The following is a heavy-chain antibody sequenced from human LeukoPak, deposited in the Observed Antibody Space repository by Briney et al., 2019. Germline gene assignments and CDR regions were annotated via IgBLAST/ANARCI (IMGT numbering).Heavy chain of an antibody. Sequence: SCKASGGTFSSYAMHWVRQAPGKGLEWVAVISYDGSNKYYADSVKGRFTISRDNSKNTLYLQMNSLRAEDTAVYYCARDLAVAGTEFDYWGQGTLVTVSS. CDR1: GGTFSSYA. J-gene: IGHJ4*02. CDR2: ISYDGSNK. V-gene: IGHV3-30-3*01. CDR3: ARDLAVAGTEFDY. D-gene: IGHD6-19*01.